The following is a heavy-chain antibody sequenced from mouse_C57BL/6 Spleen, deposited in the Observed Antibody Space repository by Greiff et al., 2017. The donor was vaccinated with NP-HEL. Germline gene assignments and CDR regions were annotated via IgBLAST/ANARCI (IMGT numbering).Heavy chain of an antibody. Sequence: EVKLMESGPELVKPGASVKMSCKASGYTFTDYNMHWVKQSHGKSLEWIGYINPNNGGTSYNQKFKGKATLTVNKSSSTAYMELRSLTSEDSAVYYCARERLLRFAYWGQGTLVTVSA. CDR3: ARERLLRFAY. CDR2: INPNNGGT. CDR1: GYTFTDYN. D-gene: IGHD2-3*01. J-gene: IGHJ3*01. V-gene: IGHV1-22*01.